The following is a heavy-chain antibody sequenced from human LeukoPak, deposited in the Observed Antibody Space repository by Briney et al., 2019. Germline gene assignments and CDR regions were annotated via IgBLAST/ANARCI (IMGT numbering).Heavy chain of an antibody. Sequence: ASVKVSRKASGYTFTSYYMHWVRQAPGQGLEWMGIINPSGGSTSYAQKFQGRVTMTRDMSTSTVYMELSSLRSEDTAVYYCARGLGYCSSTSCYPPLDYWGQGTLVTVSS. CDR1: GYTFTSYY. D-gene: IGHD2-2*01. V-gene: IGHV1-46*01. J-gene: IGHJ4*02. CDR2: INPSGGST. CDR3: ARGLGYCSSTSCYPPLDY.